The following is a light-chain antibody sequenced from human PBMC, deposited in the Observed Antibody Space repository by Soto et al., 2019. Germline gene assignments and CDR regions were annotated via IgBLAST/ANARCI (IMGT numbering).Light chain of an antibody. V-gene: IGLV2-11*01. CDR1: SSDVGGYNY. CDR2: DVS. CDR3: CSYAGSDTFT. J-gene: IGLJ2*01. Sequence: QSALTQPRSVSGSPGQSVTISCTGTSSDVGGYNYVSWYQQHPGKAPKLMIYDVSKRPSGVSNRFSGSKSGNTASLTISGLQAEDEADYHCCSYAGSDTFTFGGGTKVTVL.